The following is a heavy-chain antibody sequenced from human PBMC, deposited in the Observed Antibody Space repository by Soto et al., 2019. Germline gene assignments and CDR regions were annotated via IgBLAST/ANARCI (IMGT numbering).Heavy chain of an antibody. J-gene: IGHJ4*02. V-gene: IGHV3-30*18. CDR3: AKIGYSGYDGSY. CDR1: GFTFSSYG. CDR2: ISYDGSNK. D-gene: IGHD5-12*01. Sequence: GGSLRLSCAASGFTFSSYGMHWVRQAPGKGLEWVAVISYDGSNKYYADSVKGRFTISRDNSKNTLYLQMNSLRAEDTAAYYCAKIGYSGYDGSYWGQGTLVTVSS.